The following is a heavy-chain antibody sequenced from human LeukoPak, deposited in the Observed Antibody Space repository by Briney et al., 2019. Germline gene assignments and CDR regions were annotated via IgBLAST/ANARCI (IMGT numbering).Heavy chain of an antibody. V-gene: IGHV4-31*03. CDR2: IYYSGST. J-gene: IGHJ4*02. D-gene: IGHD2-2*01. CDR3: ARGPDDYFDY. CDR1: GGSISSGGYY. Sequence: PSETLSLTCTVSGGSISSGGYYWSWIRQHPGKGLEWIGYIYYSGSTYYNPSLKSRVTISVDTSRNQFSLKLSSVTAADTAVYYCARGPDDYFDYWGQGTLVTVSS.